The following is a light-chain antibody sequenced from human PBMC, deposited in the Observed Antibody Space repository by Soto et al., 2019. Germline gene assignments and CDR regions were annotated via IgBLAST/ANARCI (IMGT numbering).Light chain of an antibody. CDR1: SRDVGAYDY. CDR3: CSYADGSIYF. V-gene: IGLV2-14*03. CDR2: HVD. Sequence: QSVLTQPASVSGSPGQSITISCTGTSRDVGAYDYVSWYLQCPDKAPQLLIYHVDHRPSGVSSRFSGSKSGNTASLTISGLQAEDEGDYYCCSYADGSIYFFGTGTKVTVL. J-gene: IGLJ1*01.